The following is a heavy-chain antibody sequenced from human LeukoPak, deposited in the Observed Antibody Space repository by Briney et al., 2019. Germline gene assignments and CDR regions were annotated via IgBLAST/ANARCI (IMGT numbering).Heavy chain of an antibody. CDR1: GFTFSSYA. CDR2: ISSDGRNK. V-gene: IGHV3-30*04. Sequence: GGSLRLSCAASGFTFSSYAMHWVRQAPAKGLEWGTVISSDGRNKYYADSVKGRFTISRDNSKNTLYLQMNSLRAEDTAVYYCARDSDIGAADYYFDYWGQGTLVTVSS. J-gene: IGHJ4*02. D-gene: IGHD6-13*01. CDR3: ARDSDIGAADYYFDY.